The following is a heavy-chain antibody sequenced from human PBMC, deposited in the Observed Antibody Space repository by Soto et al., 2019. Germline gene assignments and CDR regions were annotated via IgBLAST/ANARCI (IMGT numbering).Heavy chain of an antibody. CDR3: ARHTRRSSSWYSESESQYFQH. J-gene: IGHJ1*01. CDR1: GGSISSSSYY. V-gene: IGHV4-39*01. Sequence: SETLSLTCTVSGGSISSSSYYWGWIRQPPGKGLEWIGSIYYSGSTYYNPSLKGRVTISVDTSKNQFSLKLSSVTAADTAVYYCARHTRRSSSWYSESESQYFQHWGQGTLVTVSS. CDR2: IYYSGST. D-gene: IGHD6-13*01.